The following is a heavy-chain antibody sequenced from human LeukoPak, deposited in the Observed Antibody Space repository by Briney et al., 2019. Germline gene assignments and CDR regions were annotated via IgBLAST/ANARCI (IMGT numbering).Heavy chain of an antibody. CDR3: ARGATIFGVVPRGAFDI. V-gene: IGHV3-9*01. Sequence: GGSLRLSCAASGFTFGDYAMHWVRQAPGKGLEWVSGISWNSGSIGYADSVKGRFTISRDNAKNSLYLQMNSLRAEDTAVYYCARGATIFGVVPRGAFDIWGQGTMVTVSS. D-gene: IGHD3-3*01. J-gene: IGHJ3*02. CDR2: ISWNSGSI. CDR1: GFTFGDYA.